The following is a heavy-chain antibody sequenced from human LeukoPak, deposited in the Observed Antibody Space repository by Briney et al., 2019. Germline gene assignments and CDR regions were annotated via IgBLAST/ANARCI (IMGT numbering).Heavy chain of an antibody. V-gene: IGHV3-7*01. CDR3: ARGVPYDSWSGPHYSDY. CDR2: IKQDGSQE. Sequence: PGGSLRLSCAASRFTLSTYWMSWVRQAPGKGLEWVAHIKQDGSQEYYVDSVKGRFTISRDSAKNSLYLQMNSLRAEDTAVYYCARGVPYDSWSGPHYSDYWGQGTTVTVSS. CDR1: RFTLSTYW. J-gene: IGHJ4*03. D-gene: IGHD3-3*01.